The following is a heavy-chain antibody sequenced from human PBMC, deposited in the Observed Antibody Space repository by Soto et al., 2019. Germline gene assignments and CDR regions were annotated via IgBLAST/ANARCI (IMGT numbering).Heavy chain of an antibody. D-gene: IGHD6-19*01. J-gene: IGHJ1*01. CDR2: ISYDGSNK. Sequence: QVQLVESGGGVVQPGRSLRLSCAASGFTFSSSAMHWVRQAPGKGLEWVAVISYDGSNKYYAASVKGRFTISRDNSKNTLYLQRNSLRAEDTAVYYCASPGIAVAGTSLEYFQHGGQGTLVTVSA. CDR1: GFTFSSSA. CDR3: ASPGIAVAGTSLEYFQH. V-gene: IGHV3-30-3*01.